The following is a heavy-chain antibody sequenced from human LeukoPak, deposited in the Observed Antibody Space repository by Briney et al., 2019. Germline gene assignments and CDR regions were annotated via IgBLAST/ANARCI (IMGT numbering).Heavy chain of an antibody. CDR3: ASRKLGNDY. V-gene: IGHV4-59*02. D-gene: IGHD7-27*01. CDR2: IYYTGT. Sequence: SETLSLTCTVSGGSVTDYYRSWIRQSPGKGLEWIGYIYYTGTSYNPSLKSRVTISADTSKDQFSLKLVSVTAADTAVYYCASRKLGNDYWGQGTLVTVSS. CDR1: GGSVTDYY. J-gene: IGHJ4*02.